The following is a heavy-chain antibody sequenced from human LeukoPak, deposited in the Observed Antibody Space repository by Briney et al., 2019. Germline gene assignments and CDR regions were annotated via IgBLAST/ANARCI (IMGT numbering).Heavy chain of an antibody. CDR3: ARGGDTMVRGVIPNDY. CDR1: GYTFTSYY. Sequence: ASVKVSCKASGYTFTSYYMHWVRQAPGQGLEWMGIINPSGGSTSYAQKFQRRLTMTRDTSTSTVYMELSSLRSEDTAVYYCARGGDTMVRGVIPNDYWGQGTLVTVSS. V-gene: IGHV1-46*01. CDR2: INPSGGST. D-gene: IGHD3-10*01. J-gene: IGHJ4*02.